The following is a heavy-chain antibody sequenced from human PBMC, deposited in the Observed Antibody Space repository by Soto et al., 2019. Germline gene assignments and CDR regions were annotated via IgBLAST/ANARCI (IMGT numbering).Heavy chain of an antibody. CDR3: ARSVSSSWYNDAFDI. CDR2: ISGSGGST. CDR1: GFTFSSYA. J-gene: IGHJ3*02. V-gene: IGHV3-23*01. Sequence: PGGSLRLSCAASGFTFSSYAMSWVRQAPGKGLEWVSAISGSGGSTYYADSVKGRFTISRDNSKNTLYLQMNSLRAEDTAVYYCARSVSSSWYNDAFDIWGQGTMVTVSS. D-gene: IGHD6-13*01.